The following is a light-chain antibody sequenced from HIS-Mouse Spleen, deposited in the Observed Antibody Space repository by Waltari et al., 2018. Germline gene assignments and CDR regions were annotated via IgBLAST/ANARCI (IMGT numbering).Light chain of an antibody. Sequence: DIGMTQSPDSLAVSLGERASINCKSSQRVLYSANNKNYLAWYQQKPGQPPKRLIYWASTRESGVPDRFSGSGSGTDFTLTISSLQAEDVAVYYCQQYYSTPFTFGPGTKVDIK. CDR2: WAS. V-gene: IGKV4-1*01. CDR3: QQYYSTPFT. J-gene: IGKJ3*01. CDR1: QRVLYSANNKNY.